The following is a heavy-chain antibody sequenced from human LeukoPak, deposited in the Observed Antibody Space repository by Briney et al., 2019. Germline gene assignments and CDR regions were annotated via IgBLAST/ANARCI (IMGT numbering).Heavy chain of an antibody. CDR3: TRRFDY. CDR2: IRYDGSNK. CDR1: GSTFSACG. Sequence: GGSLRLSCTASGSTFSACGVHWVRQAPGKGLEWVAFIRYDGSNKYYADSVKGRFTISKDNAKNSLYLQMNSLRTEDTAVYYCTRRFDYWGQGTPVTVSS. J-gene: IGHJ4*02. V-gene: IGHV3-30*02.